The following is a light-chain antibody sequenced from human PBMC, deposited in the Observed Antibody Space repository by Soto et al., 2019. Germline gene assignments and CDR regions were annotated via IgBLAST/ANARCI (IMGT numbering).Light chain of an antibody. CDR1: QSGRSN. CDR2: GAF. Sequence: EIAMTHSAVTLSLSPGERVTLSTRASQSGRSNVAWYQQKPGQAPSLLIYGAFTRATGSPARFSGTGAGTEFTLTISSLQPEDFATYSCQQVCNDPRTCGGGTKVDIK. V-gene: IGKV3-15*01. J-gene: IGKJ4*01. CDR3: QQVCNDPRT.